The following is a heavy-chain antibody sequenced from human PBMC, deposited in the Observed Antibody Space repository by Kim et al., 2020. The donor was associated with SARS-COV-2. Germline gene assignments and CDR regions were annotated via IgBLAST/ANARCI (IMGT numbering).Heavy chain of an antibody. D-gene: IGHD3-16*01. V-gene: IGHV3-21*01. J-gene: IGHJ6*02. CDR3: ARDTDDYVADYYYYGMDV. Sequence: GGSLRLSCAASGFTFSSYSMNWVRQAPGKGLEWVSSISSSSSYIYYADSVKGRFTISRDNAKNSLYLQMNSLRAEDTAVYYCARDTDDYVADYYYYGMDVWGQGTTVTVSS. CDR2: ISSSSSYI. CDR1: GFTFSSYS.